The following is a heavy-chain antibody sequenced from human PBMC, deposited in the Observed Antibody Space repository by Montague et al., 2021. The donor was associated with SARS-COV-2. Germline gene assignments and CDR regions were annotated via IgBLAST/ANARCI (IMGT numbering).Heavy chain of an antibody. V-gene: IGHV4-59*13. Sequence: SETLSLTCSVAGGSFSAYFWSWIRQPPGKRLEWIGGVYYNGTTDYNPSLKSRVNISLDTSTTQLSLNMASVTSVDTGVYYCARARSAFDMWGRGTMVTVSS. CDR3: ARARSAFDM. CDR1: GGSFSAYF. CDR2: VYYNGTT. J-gene: IGHJ3*02.